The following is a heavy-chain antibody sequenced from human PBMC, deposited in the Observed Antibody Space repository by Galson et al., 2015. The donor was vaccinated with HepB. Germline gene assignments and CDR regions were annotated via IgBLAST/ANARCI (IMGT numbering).Heavy chain of an antibody. CDR3: AKNDSDRGFDY. Sequence: SLRLSCAASGFAFSSSAMSWVRQAPGKGLECVSAINGGAYSTYYADSVKGRFTISRDNSKNTVFLHMNSLTAEDTAIYFCAKNDSDRGFDYWGQGTLVSVSS. CDR2: INGGAYST. CDR1: GFAFSSSA. J-gene: IGHJ4*02. V-gene: IGHV3-23*01. D-gene: IGHD3-10*01.